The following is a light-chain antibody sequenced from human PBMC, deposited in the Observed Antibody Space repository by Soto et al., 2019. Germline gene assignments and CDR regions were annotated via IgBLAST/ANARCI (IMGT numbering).Light chain of an antibody. V-gene: IGKV3-11*01. CDR2: YTS. CDR3: HQRQSWPRT. Sequence: IVMTQSPATLSLSPGERATLSCRASQSISTRLAWYQHKPGQAPRLLIYYTSNRATGIPARFSGSGSGTDFTLTINSLAPEDFAIYYCHQRQSWPRTFGQGTKVDI. CDR1: QSISTR. J-gene: IGKJ1*01.